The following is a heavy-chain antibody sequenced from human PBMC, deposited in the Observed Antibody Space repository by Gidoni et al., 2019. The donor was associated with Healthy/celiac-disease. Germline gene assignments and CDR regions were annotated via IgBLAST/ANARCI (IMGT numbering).Heavy chain of an antibody. CDR3: AKDSVCFGGPETSGIDY. D-gene: IGHD3-10*01. CDR2: ISYDGSNK. V-gene: IGHV3-30*18. J-gene: IGHJ4*02. Sequence: QVQLVESGGGAVRPGRSLRVSCAAPGSTGSNYGMHWVRQAPGRGLKWVTIISYDGSNKYYADSVKGRFTISRDSSNNTLYLQMISLRAEDTAVYYCAKDSVCFGGPETSGIDYWGQGTLVTVSS. CDR1: GSTGSNYG.